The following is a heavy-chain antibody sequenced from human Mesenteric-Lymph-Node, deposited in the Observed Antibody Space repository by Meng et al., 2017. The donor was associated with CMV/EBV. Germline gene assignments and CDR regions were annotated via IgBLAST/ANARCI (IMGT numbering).Heavy chain of an antibody. CDR1: GFTFSNYG. CDR2: IYSGGSST. CDR3: AAILEWLLCFDY. D-gene: IGHD3-3*01. V-gene: IGHV3-23*03. J-gene: IGHJ4*02. Sequence: GESLKISCAASGFTFSNYGMSWVRQAPGTGLEWVSVIYSGGSSTYYADSVKGRFTISRDNSKNTLYLQMNSLRAEDTAVYYCAAILEWLLCFDYWGQGALVTVSS.